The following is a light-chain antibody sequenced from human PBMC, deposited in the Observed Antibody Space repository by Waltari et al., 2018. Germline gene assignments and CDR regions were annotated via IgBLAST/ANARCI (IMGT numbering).Light chain of an antibody. V-gene: IGKV2-30*02. CDR2: EVS. Sequence: DVVMTQSPLSLPITPGQPASISCRSSQSLVHSNGNTYLSWYQQKPGQPPRRLIYEVSNQDSGVPDRFSGSEAGTDFTLKISRVEAEDVGVYYCGQGTHLPYSFGQGTKVEIK. CDR3: GQGTHLPYS. CDR1: QSLVHSNGNTY. J-gene: IGKJ2*03.